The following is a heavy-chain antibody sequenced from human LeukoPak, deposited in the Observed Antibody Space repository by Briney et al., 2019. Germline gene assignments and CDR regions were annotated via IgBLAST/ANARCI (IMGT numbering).Heavy chain of an antibody. Sequence: GGSLRLSCAATGFNFRKHWMSWVRQSIGKGLECVAKIQEDGNEMHYVDSVKGRFTISRDNSKNTLYLQMNNLRAEDTAVYYCAKDPRDHSYGWSWRYFDYWGQGTLVTVSS. D-gene: IGHD5-18*01. J-gene: IGHJ4*02. CDR3: AKDPRDHSYGWSWRYFDY. CDR2: IQEDGNEM. V-gene: IGHV3-7*01. CDR1: GFNFRKHW.